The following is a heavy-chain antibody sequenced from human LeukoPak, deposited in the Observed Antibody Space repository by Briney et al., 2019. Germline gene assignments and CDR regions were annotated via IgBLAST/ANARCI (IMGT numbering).Heavy chain of an antibody. J-gene: IGHJ4*02. CDR3: ARGQWLPVFDF. D-gene: IGHD3-22*01. V-gene: IGHV4-59*01. Sequence: SETLSLTCTVSGESISGFYWNWIRQPPGKGLEWIGDISDRGRTYNNPSLKSRVTISVDTSKNHFSLKLSSVTAADTAVYYCARGQWLPVFDFWGQGTLVTVSS. CDR2: ISDRGRT. CDR1: GESISGFY.